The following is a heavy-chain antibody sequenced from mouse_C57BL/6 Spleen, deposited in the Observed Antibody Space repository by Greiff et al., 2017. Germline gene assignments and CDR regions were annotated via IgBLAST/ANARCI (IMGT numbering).Heavy chain of an antibody. CDR2: INPSSGYT. Sequence: QVQLPQSGAELARPGASVKMSCKASGYTFTSYTMHWVKQRPGQGLEWIGYINPSSGYTKYNQKFKDKATLTADKSSSTAYMQLSSLTTEDSAVYYGARRDGGNGYFDVWGTGTTVTVSS. V-gene: IGHV1-4*01. CDR1: GYTFTSYT. D-gene: IGHD2-1*01. J-gene: IGHJ1*03. CDR3: ARRDGGNGYFDV.